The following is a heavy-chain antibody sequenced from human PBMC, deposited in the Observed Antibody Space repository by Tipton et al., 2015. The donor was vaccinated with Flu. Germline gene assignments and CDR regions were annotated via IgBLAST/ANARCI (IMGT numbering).Heavy chain of an antibody. CDR1: GGSISSGSYY. Sequence: TLSLTCTVSGGSISSGSYYWSWIRPPAGKGLEWIGRIYTSGSTDYNPSLKSRVTISVDTSKNQFSLKLSSVTAADTAVYYCASARGYCSGGSCIRWFDPWGQGTLVTVSS. D-gene: IGHD2-15*01. CDR2: IYTSGST. CDR3: ASARGYCSGGSCIRWFDP. V-gene: IGHV4-61*02. J-gene: IGHJ5*02.